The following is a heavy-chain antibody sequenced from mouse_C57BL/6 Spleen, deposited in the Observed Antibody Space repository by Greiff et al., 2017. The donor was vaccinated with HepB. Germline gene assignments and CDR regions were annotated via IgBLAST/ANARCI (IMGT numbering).Heavy chain of an antibody. V-gene: IGHV1-55*01. D-gene: IGHD1-1*01. J-gene: IGHJ3*01. CDR1: GYTFTSYW. CDR3: ARSDYYGSSPFAY. CDR2: IYPGSGST. Sequence: QVQLQQPGAELVKPGASVKMSCKASGYTFTSYWITWVKPRPGQGLEWIGDIYPGSGSTNYNEKFKSKATLTVDTSSSTAYMQLSSLTSEDSAVYYCARSDYYGSSPFAYWGQGTLVTVSA.